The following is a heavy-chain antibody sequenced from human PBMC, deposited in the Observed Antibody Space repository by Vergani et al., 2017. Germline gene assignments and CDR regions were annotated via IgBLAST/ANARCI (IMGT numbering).Heavy chain of an antibody. J-gene: IGHJ1*01. CDR3: ATKSCGTPGCQIGYFRE. Sequence: QVHLVESGGGVVQPGRSLRLSCVVSGFTSSYYGMHWVRQAPGKGLEWVAVISYDGTQKYYADSVKGRFTISRDNSKSTLYLQRNSLRTEDTAVYYCATKSCGTPGCQIGYFREWGQGTLVTVSS. V-gene: IGHV3-30*03. CDR2: ISYDGTQK. D-gene: IGHD1-1*01. CDR1: GFTSSYYG.